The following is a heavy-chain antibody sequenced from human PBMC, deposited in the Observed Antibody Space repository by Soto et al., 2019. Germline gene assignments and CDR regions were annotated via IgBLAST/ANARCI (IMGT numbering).Heavy chain of an antibody. Sequence: GGSLRLSCAASGFIFRDWFMSWIRQAPGKGLEWISYISKDSGRATRYADSVKGRFAISRDNAESSLFLQMNSLKDEDTAVYYCARVHKGPAVAGTPTYWGRGTLVTVSS. CDR1: GFIFRDWF. CDR2: ISKDSGRAT. V-gene: IGHV3-11*04. J-gene: IGHJ4*02. D-gene: IGHD6-19*01. CDR3: ARVHKGPAVAGTPTY.